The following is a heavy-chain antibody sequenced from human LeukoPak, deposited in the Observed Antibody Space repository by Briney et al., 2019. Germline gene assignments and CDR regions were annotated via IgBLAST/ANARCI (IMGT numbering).Heavy chain of an antibody. CDR3: ARNVRLGSGELSFAPFKNWFDP. CDR2: INHTGST. Sequence: PSETLSLTCAVYGGSFSTYYWSWIRQPPGKGLEWIGEINHTGSTSYNPSLKSRVTISVDTSKNQFSLQLNSVTPEDTAVYYCARNVRLGSGELSFAPFKNWFDPWGQGTLVTVSS. J-gene: IGHJ5*02. CDR1: GGSFSTYY. D-gene: IGHD3-16*02. V-gene: IGHV4-34*01.